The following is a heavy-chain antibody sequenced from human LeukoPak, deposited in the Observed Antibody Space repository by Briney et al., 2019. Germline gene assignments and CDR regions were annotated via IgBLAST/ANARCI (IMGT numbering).Heavy chain of an antibody. V-gene: IGHV4-39*01. J-gene: IGHJ3*02. CDR2: IYYSGST. D-gene: IGHD3-9*01. Sequence: SETLSLTCTVSGGSISSSSYYWGWIRQPPGKGLEWIGSIYYSGSTYYNPSLKSRVTISVDTSKNQFSLKLSSVTAADTAVYYCARQGANYGILTGYSARDAFDIWGQGTMVTVSS. CDR1: GGSISSSSYY. CDR3: ARQGANYGILTGYSARDAFDI.